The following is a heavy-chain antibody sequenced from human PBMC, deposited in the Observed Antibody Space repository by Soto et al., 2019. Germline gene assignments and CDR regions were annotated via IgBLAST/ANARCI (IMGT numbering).Heavy chain of an antibody. J-gene: IGHJ4*02. Sequence: QVQLQQWGAGLLKPSETLSLTCAVYGGSFSGYYWSWIRQPPGKGLEWIGEINHSGSTNYNPSLKSRVTISVDTSKNQFSRKLSSVTAADTAVYYCARGLVYYYDSSGYYSGYWGQGTLVTVSS. D-gene: IGHD3-22*01. CDR1: GGSFSGYY. CDR2: INHSGST. V-gene: IGHV4-34*01. CDR3: ARGLVYYYDSSGYYSGY.